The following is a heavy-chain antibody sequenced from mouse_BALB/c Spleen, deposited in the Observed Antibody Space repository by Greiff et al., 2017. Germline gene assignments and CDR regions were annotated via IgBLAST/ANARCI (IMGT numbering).Heavy chain of an antibody. CDR2: IWTGGGT. V-gene: IGHV2-9-2*01. D-gene: IGHD2-10*02. Sequence: VKVVESGPGLVAPSQSLSITCTVSGFSLTSYDISWIRQPPGKGLEWLGVIWTGGGTNYNSAFMSRLSISKDNSKSQVFLKMNSLQTDDTAIYYCVRYGNYFDYWGQGTTLTVSS. CDR1: GFSLTSYD. CDR3: VRYGNYFDY. J-gene: IGHJ2*01.